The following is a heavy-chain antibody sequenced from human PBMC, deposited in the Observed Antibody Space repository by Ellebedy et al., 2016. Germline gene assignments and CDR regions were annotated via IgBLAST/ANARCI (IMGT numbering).Heavy chain of an antibody. V-gene: IGHV3-21*01. CDR2: ITSSGIYI. CDR1: RFTFSSYT. Sequence: GGSLRLSXAASRFTFSSYTMNWVRQAPGKGLEWVSSITSSGIYIYYADSVKGRFTISRDNAKNSLYLQMNSLRVEDTAVYYCARGVGGTSLNWFDPWGQGTLVTVSS. J-gene: IGHJ5*02. D-gene: IGHD3-16*01. CDR3: ARGVGGTSLNWFDP.